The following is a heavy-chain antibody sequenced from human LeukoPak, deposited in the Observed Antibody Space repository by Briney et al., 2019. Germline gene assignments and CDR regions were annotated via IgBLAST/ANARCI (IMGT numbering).Heavy chain of an antibody. D-gene: IGHD3-22*01. Sequence: GRSLRLFCAASGFTFSSHGMHWVRQAPGKGLEWVGVISYDGNNQYTADSVKGRFTISRDNSKNTLYLHMNSLIPEDTAFYYCAKDRFYHDSNGYSNWGQGTLVTVSS. J-gene: IGHJ4*02. CDR1: GFTFSSHG. CDR2: ISYDGNNQ. V-gene: IGHV3-30*18. CDR3: AKDRFYHDSNGYSN.